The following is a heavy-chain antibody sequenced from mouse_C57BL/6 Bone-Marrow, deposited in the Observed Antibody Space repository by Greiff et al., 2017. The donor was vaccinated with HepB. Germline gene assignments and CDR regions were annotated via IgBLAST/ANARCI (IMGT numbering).Heavy chain of an antibody. CDR3: VRDRRYYDYDGYAMDY. CDR2: IRSKSSNYAT. D-gene: IGHD2-4*01. Sequence: EVKLVESGGGLVQPKGSLKLSCAASGFTFNTYAMHWVRQAPGKGLEWVARIRSKSSNYATYYADSVKDRFTISRDDSQSMLYLQMNNLKTEDTAMYYCVRDRRYYDYDGYAMDYWGQGTSVTVSS. V-gene: IGHV10-3*01. J-gene: IGHJ4*01. CDR1: GFTFNTYA.